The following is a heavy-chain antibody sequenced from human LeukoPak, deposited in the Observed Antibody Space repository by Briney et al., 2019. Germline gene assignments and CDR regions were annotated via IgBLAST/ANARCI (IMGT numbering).Heavy chain of an antibody. CDR1: GGSFSGYY. CDR2: INHSGST. Sequence: SETLSLTCAVYGGSFSGYYWSWIRQPPGKGLEWIGEINHSGSTNYNPSLKSRVTISVDTSKNQFSLKLSSVTAADTAVYYCARGYSPVVVVAATVYFDYWGQGTPVTVSS. J-gene: IGHJ4*02. V-gene: IGHV4-34*01. CDR3: ARGYSPVVVVAATVYFDY. D-gene: IGHD2-15*01.